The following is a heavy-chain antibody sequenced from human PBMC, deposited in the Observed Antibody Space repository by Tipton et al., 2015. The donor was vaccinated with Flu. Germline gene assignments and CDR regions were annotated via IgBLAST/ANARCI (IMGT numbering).Heavy chain of an antibody. CDR1: GASITGHH. CDR2: IYTNGNT. J-gene: IGHJ4*02. Sequence: TLSLTCSVSGASITGHHWNWFRQSAGKGLEWIGRIYTNGNTNYNASLKSRVTISVDTSKNQFSLKLSSVTAADTAVYFCARDWYFYDTSAYYALEYFDYWGQGTLVTVSS. V-gene: IGHV4-4*07. CDR3: ARDWYFYDTSAYYALEYFDY. D-gene: IGHD3-22*01.